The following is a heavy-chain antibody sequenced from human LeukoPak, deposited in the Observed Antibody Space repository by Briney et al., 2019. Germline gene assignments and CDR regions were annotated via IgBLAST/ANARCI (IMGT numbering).Heavy chain of an antibody. D-gene: IGHD2-8*01. J-gene: IGHJ4*02. CDR3: ARDGSPYCTNGVCYRPPDY. V-gene: IGHV3-33*08. CDR1: GFIFSSNA. CDR2: IWYDGSNK. Sequence: GGSLRLSCAASGFIFSSNAMSWVRQAPGKGLEWVAVIWYDGSNKYYADSVKGRFTISRDNSKNTLYLQMNSLRAEDTAVYYCARDGSPYCTNGVCYRPPDYWGQGTLVTVSS.